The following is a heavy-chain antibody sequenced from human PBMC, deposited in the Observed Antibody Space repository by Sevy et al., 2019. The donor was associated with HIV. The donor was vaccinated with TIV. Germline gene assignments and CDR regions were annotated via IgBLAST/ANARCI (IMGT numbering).Heavy chain of an antibody. D-gene: IGHD1-26*01. Sequence: GGSLRLSCTVSGFILSNFAMHWVRQAPGKGLEWVAVTSYDGSNKYYADSVKGRFTVSRDNSRNILSLEMSSLTRDDTAVYYCARGENDDEFFQYWGQGTLVTVSS. V-gene: IGHV3-30*04. CDR3: ARGENDDEFFQY. CDR2: TSYDGSNK. CDR1: GFILSNFA. J-gene: IGHJ1*01.